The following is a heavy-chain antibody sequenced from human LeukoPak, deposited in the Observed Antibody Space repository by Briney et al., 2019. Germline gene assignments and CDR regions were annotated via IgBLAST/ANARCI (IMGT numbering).Heavy chain of an antibody. D-gene: IGHD6-6*01. J-gene: IGHJ4*02. V-gene: IGHV4-34*01. CDR2: INHSGST. Sequence: SETLTLTCTISGGSVSDYYWSWIRQPPGKGLEWIGEINHSGSTNYNPSLKSRVTISVDTTKNQFSLKLSSVTAADTAVYCCARGEAARRNSPIDYWGQGTLVTVSS. CDR3: ARGEAARRNSPIDY. CDR1: GGSVSDYY.